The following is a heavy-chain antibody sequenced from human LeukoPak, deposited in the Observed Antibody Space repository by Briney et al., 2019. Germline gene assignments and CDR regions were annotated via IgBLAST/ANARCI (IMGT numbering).Heavy chain of an antibody. Sequence: GGSLRLSCAASGFTFSNAWMSWVRQAPGKGLEWVGRIKSKTNSGTNDYAAPVKGRFIISRDDSKNTVYLHMTSLTTEDTALYYCTTGILVVRYFDYWGQGTLVTVSS. CDR3: TTGILVVRYFDY. CDR2: IKSKTNSGTN. CDR1: GFTFSNAW. D-gene: IGHD3-22*01. J-gene: IGHJ4*02. V-gene: IGHV3-15*01.